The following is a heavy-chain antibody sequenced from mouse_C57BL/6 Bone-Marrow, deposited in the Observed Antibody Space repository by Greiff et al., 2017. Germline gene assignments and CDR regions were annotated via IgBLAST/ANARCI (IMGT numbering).Heavy chain of an antibody. CDR1: GYTFTSYW. J-gene: IGHJ3*01. V-gene: IGHV1-74*01. CDR3: AISPTVVAKAD. Sequence: VQLQQPGAELVKPGASVKVSCKASGYTFTSYWMHWVKQRPGQGLEWIGRIHPSDSDTNYNQKFKGKATLTVDKSSSTAYMQLSSLTSEDSAVYYCAISPTVVAKADWGQGTLVTVSA. CDR2: IHPSDSDT. D-gene: IGHD1-1*01.